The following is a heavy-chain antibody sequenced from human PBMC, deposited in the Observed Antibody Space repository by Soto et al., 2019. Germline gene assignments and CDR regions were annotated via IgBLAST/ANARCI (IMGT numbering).Heavy chain of an antibody. CDR2: IIPIFGTA. D-gene: IGHD2-2*01. V-gene: IGHV1-69*13. CDR1: GGTFSSYA. CDR3: AVEPKTPPAIPSH. Sequence: SVKVSCKASGGTFSSYAISWVRQAPGQGLEWMGRIIPIFGTANYAQKFQGRVTITADESTSTAYMELSSLRSEDTAVYYCAVEPKTPPAIPSHWGQGTLVTVSS. J-gene: IGHJ4*02.